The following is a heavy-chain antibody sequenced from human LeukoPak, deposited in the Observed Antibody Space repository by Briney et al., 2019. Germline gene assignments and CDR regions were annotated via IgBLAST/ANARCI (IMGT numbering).Heavy chain of an antibody. CDR2: ISSSSSYI. Sequence: GGSLRLSCAASGFTFSSYSMNWVRQAPGKGLEWVSSISSSSSYIDYADSVKGRFTISRDNAKNSLYLKMNSRRAEDTAVYYCARGGQWELPYYFVYWGEGTLVTVSS. CDR1: GFTFSSYS. V-gene: IGHV3-21*01. J-gene: IGHJ4*02. D-gene: IGHD1-26*01. CDR3: ARGGQWELPYYFVY.